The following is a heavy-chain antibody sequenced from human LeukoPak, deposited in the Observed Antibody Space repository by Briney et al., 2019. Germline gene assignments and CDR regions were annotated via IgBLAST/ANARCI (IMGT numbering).Heavy chain of an antibody. V-gene: IGHV4-61*02. CDR1: GGSFSSGSYY. CDR3: AREHTQQLVRRFDY. Sequence: SETLSLTCTVSGGSFSSGSYYWSWIRQPAGKGLEWIGRIYNSGSTNYNPSLNSRVTISVDTSKNQFSLKLNSVTAADTAVYYCAREHTQQLVRRFDYWGQGTVVTVSS. J-gene: IGHJ4*02. CDR2: IYNSGST. D-gene: IGHD6-13*01.